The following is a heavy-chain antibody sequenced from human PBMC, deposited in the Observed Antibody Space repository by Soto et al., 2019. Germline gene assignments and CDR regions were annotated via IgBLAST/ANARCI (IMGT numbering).Heavy chain of an antibody. D-gene: IGHD2-21*02. V-gene: IGHV3-23*01. Sequence: EVQLLESGGGLVQPGGSLRLSCAASGFTFSSYAMTWVRQAPGKGLEWVSAISGSGVSTYYADSVKGRFTISRDTSKNTLYLQMNSLRADDTAVYYCAKAPNCGGDCYWFDYWCQGTLVTVSS. CDR3: AKAPNCGGDCYWFDY. CDR2: ISGSGVST. J-gene: IGHJ4*02. CDR1: GFTFSSYA.